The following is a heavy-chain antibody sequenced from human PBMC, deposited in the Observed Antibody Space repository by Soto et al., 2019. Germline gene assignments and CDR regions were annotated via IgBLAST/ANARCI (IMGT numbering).Heavy chain of an antibody. J-gene: IGHJ6*02. D-gene: IGHD4-17*01. CDR3: ARGGATGTTRQDRRIYYSYGMDV. CDR2: IIPIFGSA. Sequence: QVQPVLSGAEVKKPGSSVKVSCRASGGTFSSYALSWVRQAPGQGLEWMGGIIPIFGSANYAQKFQGRVTITADXSXSXXYMELSSLRSEDTAVYYCARGGATGTTRQDRRIYYSYGMDVWGQGTTVTVSS. CDR1: GGTFSSYA. V-gene: IGHV1-69*12.